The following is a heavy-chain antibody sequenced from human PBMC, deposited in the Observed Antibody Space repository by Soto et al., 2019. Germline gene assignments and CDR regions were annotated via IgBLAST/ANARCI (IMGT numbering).Heavy chain of an antibody. V-gene: IGHV1-18*01. CDR3: ATLSPAFDY. CDR2: ITTDKGKT. J-gene: IGHJ4*02. Sequence: QVQLVQSGPEVKKPGASVKVSCKTSGYTFTNYGISWVRQAPGQGLEWMGWITTDKGKTTYAQKFQGSVTMTTDTSTSTAYMELRSLRSDDTAMYYCATLSPAFDYWGQGTLVTVSS. CDR1: GYTFTNYG.